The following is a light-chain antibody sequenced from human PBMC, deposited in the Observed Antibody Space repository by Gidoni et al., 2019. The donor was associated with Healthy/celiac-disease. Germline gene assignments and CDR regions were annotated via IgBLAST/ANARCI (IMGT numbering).Light chain of an antibody. J-gene: IGKJ1*01. CDR2: DAS. CDR3: QQRSNWRRT. CDR1: QSVSSY. V-gene: IGKV3-11*01. Sequence: EIVLTQSPATLSLSPGERATLSCRASQSVSSYLAWYQQKPGQAPRLLISDASNRATGIPARFSGSGSGTDFTLTISSLEPEDFAVYYCQQRSNWRRTFGQGTKVEIK.